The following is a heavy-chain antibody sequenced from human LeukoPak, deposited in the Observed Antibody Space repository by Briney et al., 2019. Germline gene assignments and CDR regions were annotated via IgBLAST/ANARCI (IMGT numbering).Heavy chain of an antibody. CDR3: ARGALTGYSSSWYAGYYYYYYMDV. CDR1: GGSISSSSYY. J-gene: IGHJ6*03. V-gene: IGHV4-39*07. Sequence: PSETLSLTCTVSGGSISSSSYYWGWIRQPPGKGLEWIGSIYYSGSTNYNPSLKSRVTISVDTSKNQFSLKLSSVTAADTAVYYCARGALTGYSSSWYAGYYYYYYMDVWGKGTTVTVSS. D-gene: IGHD6-13*01. CDR2: IYYSGST.